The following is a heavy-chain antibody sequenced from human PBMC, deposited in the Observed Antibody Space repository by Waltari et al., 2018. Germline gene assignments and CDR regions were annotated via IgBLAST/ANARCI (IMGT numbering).Heavy chain of an antibody. CDR3: ARDRRDCSSTSCYYFDY. Sequence: QVQLVQSGAEVKKPGASVKVSCKASGYTFTGYYMHWVRQAPGQGLEWMGRINPNSGGTNYAQKFQGRVTMTRDTSISTAYMELSRLRSDDTAVYYCARDRRDCSSTSCYYFDYWGQGTLVTVSS. J-gene: IGHJ4*02. D-gene: IGHD2-2*01. V-gene: IGHV1-2*06. CDR1: GYTFTGYY. CDR2: INPNSGGT.